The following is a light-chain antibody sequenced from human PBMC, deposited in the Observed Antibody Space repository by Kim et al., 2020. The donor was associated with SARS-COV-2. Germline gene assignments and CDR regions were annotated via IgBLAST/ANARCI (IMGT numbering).Light chain of an antibody. J-gene: IGLJ2*01. V-gene: IGLV3-21*04. Sequence: SYELTQPPSVSVAPGKTARISCGGNNIGSKAVHWYQRKPGQAPVLVIYYDSDRPSGIPERFSGSNSGNTATLTISRVEAGDEAGYYCQVWDSSGDHPVFG. CDR1: NIGSKA. CDR3: QVWDSSGDHPV. CDR2: YDS.